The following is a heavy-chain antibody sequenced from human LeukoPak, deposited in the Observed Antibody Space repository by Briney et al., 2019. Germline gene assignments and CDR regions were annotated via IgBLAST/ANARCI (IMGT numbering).Heavy chain of an antibody. CDR1: GFTFSNYW. Sequence: PGGSLRLSCAASGFTFSNYWMHWVRHAPGKGLVWVSRINDDGITTTYADSVKGRFTIFRDNAKNTLYLQMNSLRAEDTAVYYCARNWNYKFDYWGQGTLVTVS. V-gene: IGHV3-74*01. CDR2: INDDGITT. J-gene: IGHJ4*02. CDR3: ARNWNYKFDY. D-gene: IGHD1-7*01.